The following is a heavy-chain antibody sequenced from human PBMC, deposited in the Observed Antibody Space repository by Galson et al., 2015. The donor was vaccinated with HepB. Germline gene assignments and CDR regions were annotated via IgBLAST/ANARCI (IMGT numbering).Heavy chain of an antibody. J-gene: IGHJ4*02. CDR1: GFTFSSYG. V-gene: IGHV3-33*01. CDR2: IWYDGSNK. D-gene: IGHD3-10*01. Sequence: SLRLSCAASGFTFSSYGMHWVRQAPGKGLEWVAVIWYDGSNKYYADSVKGRFTISRDNSKNTLYLQMNSLRAEDTAVYYCARDESYGSGSYYNRYWGQGTLVIVSS. CDR3: ARDESYGSGSYYNRY.